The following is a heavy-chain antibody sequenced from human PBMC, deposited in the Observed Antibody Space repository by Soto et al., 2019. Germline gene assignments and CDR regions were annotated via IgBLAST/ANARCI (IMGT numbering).Heavy chain of an antibody. CDR3: AREGYSSGSESYSPPRYYGMDV. D-gene: IGHD3-10*01. CDR2: ISDYNGNT. Sequence: QVQLVQSGAEVKKPGASVKVSCKTSGDIFHNYGISWVRQAPGQGREWMGWISDYNGNTKYAQKFQGRVTRATDTSTSTAYMEPRSLRSDDTAVYYCAREGYSSGSESYSPPRYYGMDVWGQGTTVTVSS. J-gene: IGHJ6*02. V-gene: IGHV1-18*01. CDR1: GDIFHNYG.